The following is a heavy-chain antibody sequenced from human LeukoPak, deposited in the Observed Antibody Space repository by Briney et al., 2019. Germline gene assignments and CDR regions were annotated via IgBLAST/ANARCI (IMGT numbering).Heavy chain of an antibody. D-gene: IGHD6-13*01. Sequence: ASVKVSCKASGYTFTSYYMHWVRQAPGQGLEWMGIINPSGGSTSYAQKFQGRVTMTRDMSTSTVYMELSSLRSEDTAVYYCAREASIAAAGTRPNPFDYWGQGTLVTVSS. CDR1: GYTFTSYY. V-gene: IGHV1-46*01. J-gene: IGHJ4*02. CDR2: INPSGGST. CDR3: AREASIAAAGTRPNPFDY.